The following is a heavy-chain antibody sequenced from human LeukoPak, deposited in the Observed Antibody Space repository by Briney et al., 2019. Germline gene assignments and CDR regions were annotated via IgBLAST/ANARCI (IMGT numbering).Heavy chain of an antibody. J-gene: IGHJ6*03. CDR2: IISHGGST. V-gene: IGHV3-64*02. D-gene: IGHD3-3*01. CDR1: GFTFSGYT. CDR3: ARITMGATSANFYYYFLTP. Sequence: GGSLRLSCAASGFTFSGYTLHWVRQAPGKGLEYVSAIISHGGSTHYADSVKGRFTVSRDNSKNTLYLQMDSLRAEDMAVYYCARITMGATSANFYYYFLTPGAKGPRSPSP.